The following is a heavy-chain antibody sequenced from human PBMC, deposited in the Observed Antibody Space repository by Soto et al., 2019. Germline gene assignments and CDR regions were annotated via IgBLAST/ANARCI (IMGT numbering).Heavy chain of an antibody. Sequence: GASVKVSCKASGGTFSSYTISWVRQAPGQGLEWMGRIIPILGIANYAQKFQGRVTITADKSTSTAYMELSSLRSEDTAVYYCARGPTREVRGLMDVWGKGTTVTVSA. D-gene: IGHD3-10*01. CDR3: ARGPTREVRGLMDV. CDR1: GGTFSSYT. J-gene: IGHJ6*01. CDR2: IIPILGIA. V-gene: IGHV1-69*02.